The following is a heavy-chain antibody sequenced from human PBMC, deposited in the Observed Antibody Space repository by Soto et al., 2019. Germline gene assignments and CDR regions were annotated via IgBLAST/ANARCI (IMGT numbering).Heavy chain of an antibody. CDR3: TRYLSHSLDAFDI. D-gene: IGHD2-2*02. CDR1: GFRFDGHA. Sequence: GGSLRLSCVASGFRFDGHAMHWVRQTPGKGLEWVSGLGWNSGDIDYADFVKGRFTISRDDSKNTAYLQMNSLKTEDTAVYYCTRYLSHSLDAFDIWGLGTMVTVS. CDR2: LGWNSGDI. J-gene: IGHJ3*02. V-gene: IGHV3-9*01.